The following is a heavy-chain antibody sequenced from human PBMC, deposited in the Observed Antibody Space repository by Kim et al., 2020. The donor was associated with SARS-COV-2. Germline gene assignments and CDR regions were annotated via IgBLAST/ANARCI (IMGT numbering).Heavy chain of an antibody. V-gene: IGHV3-64*01. Sequence: GGSLRLSCAASGFTFSSYAMHWVRQAPGKGLEYVSAISSNGGSTYYANSVKGRFTISRDNSKNTLYLQMGSLRAEDMAVYYCARGGSVGPYSNYARGPYGMDVWGQGTTVTVSS. CDR2: ISSNGGST. D-gene: IGHD4-4*01. J-gene: IGHJ6*02. CDR3: ARGGSVGPYSNYARGPYGMDV. CDR1: GFTFSSYA.